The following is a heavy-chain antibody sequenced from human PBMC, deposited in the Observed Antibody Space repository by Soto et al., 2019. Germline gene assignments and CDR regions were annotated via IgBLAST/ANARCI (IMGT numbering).Heavy chain of an antibody. V-gene: IGHV3-23*01. CDR1: GFTFNNYV. Sequence: GSLRLSCAASGFTFNNYVMSWVRQAPGKGLEWVSGISGSGGSTYYADSVKGRFTISRDNSKNTLCLQMNSLRAEDTAVYYCAKPSFYDILTAYDYWGQGTLVTVSS. CDR3: AKPSFYDILTAYDY. J-gene: IGHJ4*02. CDR2: ISGSGGST. D-gene: IGHD3-9*01.